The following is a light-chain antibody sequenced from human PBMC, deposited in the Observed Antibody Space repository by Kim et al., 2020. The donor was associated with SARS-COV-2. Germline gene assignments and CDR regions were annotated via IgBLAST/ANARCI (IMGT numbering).Light chain of an antibody. J-gene: IGKJ4*01. CDR1: HNINNW. V-gene: IGKV1-12*01. CDR2: DAS. CDR3: NQGNSFPLT. Sequence: DIQMTQSPSSVSAFVGDRVTITCRASHNINNWLAWYQQKPGRAPKLLIYDASAVQSGVPSRFSGSGSGTDFTLTITTLQPEDCATYYCNQGNSFPLTVGGGTKVDIK.